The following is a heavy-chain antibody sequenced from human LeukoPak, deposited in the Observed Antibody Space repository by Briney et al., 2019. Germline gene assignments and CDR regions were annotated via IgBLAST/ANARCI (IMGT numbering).Heavy chain of an antibody. Sequence: PGGSLRLSCAASGFTFSSYGMHWVRQAPGKGLEWVAFIRYDGSNKYYADSVKGRFTISRDNSKNTLYLQMNSLRAEDTAVYYCAADGGDYYYDSSGYPYYWGQRTLVTVSS. D-gene: IGHD3-22*01. CDR2: IRYDGSNK. CDR3: AADGGDYYYDSSGYPYY. J-gene: IGHJ4*02. CDR1: GFTFSSYG. V-gene: IGHV3-30*02.